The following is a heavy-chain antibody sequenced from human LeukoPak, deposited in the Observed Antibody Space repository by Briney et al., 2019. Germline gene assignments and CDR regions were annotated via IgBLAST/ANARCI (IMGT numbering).Heavy chain of an antibody. CDR3: AKNVREADWYYYYMDV. CDR1: GFPFTSYA. D-gene: IGHD3-9*01. Sequence: GRSLRLSCAASGFPFTSYAMTWVRQAPGKGLEWVSAISGSGVTTYFADSVKGRFTISRDNSKNTLYLQMNSLRAEDMAVYYCAKNVREADWYYYYMDVWGKGTTVTVSS. CDR2: ISGSGVTT. J-gene: IGHJ6*03. V-gene: IGHV3-23*01.